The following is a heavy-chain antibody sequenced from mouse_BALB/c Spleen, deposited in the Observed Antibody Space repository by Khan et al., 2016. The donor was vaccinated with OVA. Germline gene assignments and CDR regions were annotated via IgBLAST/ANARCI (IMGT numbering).Heavy chain of an antibody. D-gene: IGHD2-14*01. CDR1: GYTFTSYT. J-gene: IGHJ3*01. CDR3: VRDGAYHRNDGWFAY. Sequence: QVQLKESGAELARPWASVKMSCKASGYTFTSYTIHWIKKRPGQGLEWIGYINPSNGYTNYNQKFKDKATLNTDKSSTTAYLQLSSLTSDDSAVYNCVRDGAYHRNDGWFAYWGQGTLVTVSA. V-gene: IGHV1-4*01. CDR2: INPSNGYT.